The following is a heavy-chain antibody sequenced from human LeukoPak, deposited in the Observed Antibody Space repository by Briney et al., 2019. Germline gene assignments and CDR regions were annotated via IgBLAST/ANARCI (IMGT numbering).Heavy chain of an antibody. CDR3: ARFTGITKGFDY. V-gene: IGHV1-8*01. J-gene: IGHJ4*02. D-gene: IGHD3-10*01. CDR1: GYTFTSYD. Sequence: EASVKVSCKASGYTFTSYDINWVRQATGQGLEWMGWMNPNSGNTGYAQKFQGRVTMTRNTSISTAYMELSSLRSEDTAVYYCARFTGITKGFDYWGQGTLVTVSS. CDR2: MNPNSGNT.